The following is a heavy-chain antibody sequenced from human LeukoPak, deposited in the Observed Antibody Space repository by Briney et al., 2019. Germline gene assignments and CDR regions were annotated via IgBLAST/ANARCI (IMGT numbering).Heavy chain of an antibody. D-gene: IGHD6-19*01. V-gene: IGHV3-21*01. Sequence: GGSLRLSCAASGFTFSSYSMNWVRQAPGKGLEWVSSISSSSSYIYYADSVKGRFTISRDNAKNSLYLQMNSLRAEDTAVYYCVRDYGSGRITYYFDYWGQGTLVTVSS. CDR2: ISSSSSYI. CDR3: VRDYGSGRITYYFDY. J-gene: IGHJ4*02. CDR1: GFTFSSYS.